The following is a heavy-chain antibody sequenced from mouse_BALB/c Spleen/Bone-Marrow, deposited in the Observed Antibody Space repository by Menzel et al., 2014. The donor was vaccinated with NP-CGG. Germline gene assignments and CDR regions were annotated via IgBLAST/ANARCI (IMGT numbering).Heavy chain of an antibody. CDR1: GFIFTDYY. V-gene: IGHV7-3*02. Sequence: EVKLVESGGGLVQPGGSLRLSCATSGFIFTDYYMNWVRQPPGKALEWLGFIRNKANGYTTEYSASVKSRFTISRDNSQNILYLQMNALRADDSAAYYGARYKRRVFFDYWGQGTTLTVSS. CDR3: ARYKRRVFFDY. CDR2: IRNKANGYTT. J-gene: IGHJ2*01.